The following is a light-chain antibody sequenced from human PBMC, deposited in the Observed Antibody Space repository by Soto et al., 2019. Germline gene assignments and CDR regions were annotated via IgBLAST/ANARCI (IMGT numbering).Light chain of an antibody. V-gene: IGLV2-14*01. CDR3: SSYTSNNTWV. CDR1: SSDVGGYNY. CDR2: EVS. Sequence: QSVLTQPASVSGSPGQSITISCTGTSSDVGGYNYVSWYQQHPGKAPKFLIYEVSNRPSGVSNRFSGSKSGNTASLTISGLQAEDEADYYCSSYTSNNTWVFGGGTQLTVL. J-gene: IGLJ3*02.